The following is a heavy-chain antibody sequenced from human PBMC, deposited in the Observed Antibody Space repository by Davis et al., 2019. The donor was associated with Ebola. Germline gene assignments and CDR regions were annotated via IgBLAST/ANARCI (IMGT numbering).Heavy chain of an antibody. CDR3: ARDRGMITFGGVHQY. D-gene: IGHD3-16*01. J-gene: IGHJ4*02. Sequence: ASVKVSCKASGSTFTSYGITWVRQAPGQGLEWMGWISAYNGNTNYAQKLRGRVTMTTDTSTSTAYMELRSLRSDDTAVYYCARDRGMITFGGVHQYWGQGTLVTVSS. CDR2: ISAYNGNT. CDR1: GSTFTSYG. V-gene: IGHV1-18*01.